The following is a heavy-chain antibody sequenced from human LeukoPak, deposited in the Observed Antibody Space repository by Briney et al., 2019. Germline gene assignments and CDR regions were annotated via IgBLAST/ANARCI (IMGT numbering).Heavy chain of an antibody. V-gene: IGHV3-7*01. Sequence: GGSLRLSCAASGFTFSNYWMTWVCQAPGKGVERVAQIKHDGSEHYYVDSVKGRFTISRDNAKNSLYLQMNSLRADDTAVYYCARDQTPFVWGQGILVTVSS. CDR3: ARDQTPFV. CDR2: IKHDGSEH. CDR1: GFTFSNYW. J-gene: IGHJ4*02.